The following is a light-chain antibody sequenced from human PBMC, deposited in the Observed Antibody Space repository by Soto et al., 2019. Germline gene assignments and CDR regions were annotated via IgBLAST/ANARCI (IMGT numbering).Light chain of an antibody. V-gene: IGKV3-20*01. Sequence: EIVLTQSPGTLSLSPGERATLSCRASQSVRRYLAWYQQKPGQAPRLLIYGASSRATGIPDRFSGSGSGTDFTLTISRLEPEDFAVYYCQQYGSSPRTFGQGTKVEIK. CDR3: QQYGSSPRT. CDR2: GAS. J-gene: IGKJ1*01. CDR1: QSVRRY.